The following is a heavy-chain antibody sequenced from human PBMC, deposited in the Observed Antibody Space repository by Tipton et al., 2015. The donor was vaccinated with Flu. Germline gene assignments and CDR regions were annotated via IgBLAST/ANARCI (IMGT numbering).Heavy chain of an antibody. CDR3: ATPSYSDTFDL. CDR2: IFSSGDT. J-gene: IGHJ3*01. Sequence: TLSLTCTASGGSMSSFYWSWIRQPAGKGLECIGRIFSSGDTNYNPSLKSRVTMSIDTSKNQFSLKLKSVTAADTAVYYCATPSYSDTFDLWGQGTMVTISS. V-gene: IGHV4-4*07. D-gene: IGHD2-15*01. CDR1: GGSMSSFY.